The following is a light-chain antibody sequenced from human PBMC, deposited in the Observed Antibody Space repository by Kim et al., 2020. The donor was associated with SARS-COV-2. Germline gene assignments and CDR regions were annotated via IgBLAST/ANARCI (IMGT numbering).Light chain of an antibody. CDR1: QGISSY. V-gene: IGKV1-8*01. J-gene: IGKJ3*01. CDR3: QQYYSYPHT. CDR2: AAS. Sequence: AIRMTQSPSSFSASTGDRVTITCRASQGISSYLAWYQQKPGKAPKLLIYAASTLQSGVPSRFSGSGSGTDFTLTISCLQSEDFATYYCQQYYSYPHTFGPGTKVDI.